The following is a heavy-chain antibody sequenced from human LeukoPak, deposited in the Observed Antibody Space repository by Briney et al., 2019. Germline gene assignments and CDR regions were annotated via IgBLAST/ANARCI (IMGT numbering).Heavy chain of an antibody. CDR3: ARSTGSGWYYDY. J-gene: IGHJ4*02. D-gene: IGHD6-19*01. Sequence: SETLSLTCTVSGGSISSYYCTWIRQPAGKGLEWIGRIYTSGSTNYNPSLKSRVTMSVDTSKNQFSLKLGSVTAADTAVYYCARSTGSGWYYDYWGQGTLVTVSS. CDR2: IYTSGST. CDR1: GGSISSYY. V-gene: IGHV4-4*07.